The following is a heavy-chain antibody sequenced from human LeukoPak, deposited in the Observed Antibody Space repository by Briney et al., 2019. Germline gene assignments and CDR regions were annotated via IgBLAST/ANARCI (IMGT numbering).Heavy chain of an antibody. V-gene: IGHV4-61*02. J-gene: IGHJ3*02. CDR2: IYTSGST. CDR1: GGSINSDSYY. Sequence: SQTLSLTCTVSGGSINSDSYYWSWIRQPAGKGLEWIGRIYTSGSTNYNPSLKSRVTISVDTSRSQFSLRLSSVTAADTAVYYCASLRHDYGGNHAFDIWGQGTMVTVSS. D-gene: IGHD4-23*01. CDR3: ASLRHDYGGNHAFDI.